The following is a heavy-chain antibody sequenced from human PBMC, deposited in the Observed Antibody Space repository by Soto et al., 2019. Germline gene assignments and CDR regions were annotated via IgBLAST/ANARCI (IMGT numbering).Heavy chain of an antibody. CDR1: GFTFSSYG. J-gene: IGHJ4*02. D-gene: IGHD3-10*01. Sequence: GGSLRLSCAASGFTFSSYGMHWVRQAPGKGLEWVAVISYDGSNKYYADSVKGRFTISRDNSKNTLYLQMNSLRAEDTAVYYCAKEERGVAPYWGQGTLVTVSS. CDR2: ISYDGSNK. V-gene: IGHV3-30*18. CDR3: AKEERGVAPY.